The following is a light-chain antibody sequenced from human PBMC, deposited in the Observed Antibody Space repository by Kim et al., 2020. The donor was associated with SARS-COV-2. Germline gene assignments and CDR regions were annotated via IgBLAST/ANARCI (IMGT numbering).Light chain of an antibody. V-gene: IGKV1-27*01. CDR2: AAS. CDR3: QTYNSAPRT. J-gene: IGKJ3*01. CDR1: HAILHS. Sequence: SPSVRDNIPLPCRAIHAILHSLPWYQQHPAKVPKLLIFAASPLQSAFPSRFSGSGSGTDFTLTITSLQPKDVPTYYFQTYNSAPRTFGPGTKVNIK.